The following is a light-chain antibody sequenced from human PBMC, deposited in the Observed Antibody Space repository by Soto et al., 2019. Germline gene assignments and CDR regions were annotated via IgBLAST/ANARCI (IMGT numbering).Light chain of an antibody. V-gene: IGLV2-14*01. Sequence: QSALTQPASVSGSPGQSITISCTGTRSDAGGHNYVSWYQQYPGKAPKLMSYEVFNRHSGVSNRFSGSKSGNTASLTISGLQTEDDADYYCSSYTGSNSWVFCGGTKLNVL. CDR1: RSDAGGHNY. J-gene: IGLJ3*02. CDR2: EVF. CDR3: SSYTGSNSWV.